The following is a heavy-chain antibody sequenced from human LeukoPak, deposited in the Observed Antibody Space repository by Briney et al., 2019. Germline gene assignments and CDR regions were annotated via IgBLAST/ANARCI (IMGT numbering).Heavy chain of an antibody. CDR3: LKCSGGSCHKPIDI. CDR2: ISSDGGST. V-gene: IGHV3-64*05. D-gene: IGHD2-15*01. CDR1: GFTFSSYG. Sequence: GGSLRLSCSASGFTFSSYGMQCVRQAPGKGLEYVSAISSDGGSTYYADSVKGRFTISRDNTKNTLYVQMSSLRAEDTAVYYCLKCSGGSCHKPIDIWGQGTMVTVSS. J-gene: IGHJ3*02.